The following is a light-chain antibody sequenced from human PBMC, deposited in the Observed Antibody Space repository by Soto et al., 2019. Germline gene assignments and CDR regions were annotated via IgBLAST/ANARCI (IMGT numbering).Light chain of an antibody. CDR1: SSNIGAGYD. V-gene: IGLV1-40*01. CDR2: GNN. CDR3: QSYDSSLSGSV. J-gene: IGLJ2*01. Sequence: QSVLTQPPSVSGAPGQRVTISCTGSSSNIGAGYDVHWYQQLPGTAPKLLMYGNNNRPSGVPHRFSGSKSGTSASLAITGLQAEDEADYYCQSYDSSLSGSVFGGGTKLTVL.